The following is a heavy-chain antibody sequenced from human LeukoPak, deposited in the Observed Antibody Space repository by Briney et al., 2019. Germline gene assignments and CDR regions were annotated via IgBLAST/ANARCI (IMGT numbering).Heavy chain of an antibody. CDR2: INPNSGGT. J-gene: IGHJ5*02. CDR3: ARGQEQQLAFGWFDP. D-gene: IGHD6-13*01. Sequence: ASVRVSCKASGYTFTSYYMHWVRQAPGQGLEWMGWINPNSGGTNYAQKFQGRVTMTRDTSISTAYMELSRLRSDDTAVYYCARGQEQQLAFGWFDPWGQGTLVTVSS. V-gene: IGHV1-2*02. CDR1: GYTFTSYY.